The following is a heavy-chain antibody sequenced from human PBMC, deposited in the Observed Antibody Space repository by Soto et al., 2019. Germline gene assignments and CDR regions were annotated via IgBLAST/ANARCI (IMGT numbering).Heavy chain of an antibody. D-gene: IGHD6-13*01. CDR3: ESLAAAGARRPKQNWFDP. J-gene: IGHJ5*02. CDR1: GXTISSYC. Sequence: GSLRLTCAASGXTISSYCMSWVRQAPGRGLEWVANIKQDGSEKYYVDSVKGRFKIYRDNAKNSLYLQMNSLRAADTAVYYCESLAAAGARRPKQNWFDPWGQGILVTVSS. V-gene: IGHV3-7*01. CDR2: IKQDGSEK.